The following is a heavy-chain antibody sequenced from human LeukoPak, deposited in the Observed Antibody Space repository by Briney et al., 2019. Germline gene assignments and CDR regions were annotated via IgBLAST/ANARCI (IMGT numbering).Heavy chain of an antibody. Sequence: GGSLRLSCEASGFAFNSYTITWVRQAPGKGLESVSSITSRSSHIYIADSVKGRFTISRDNAKNSLFLQMSSLRVEDTAVYYCARVAQGATTENYFYYYMDVWGKGTTVTVSS. V-gene: IGHV3-21*01. J-gene: IGHJ6*03. D-gene: IGHD4-11*01. CDR1: GFAFNSYT. CDR2: ITSRSSHI. CDR3: ARVAQGATTENYFYYYMDV.